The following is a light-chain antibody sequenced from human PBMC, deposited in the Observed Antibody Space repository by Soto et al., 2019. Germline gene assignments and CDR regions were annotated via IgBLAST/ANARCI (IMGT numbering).Light chain of an antibody. CDR3: GAWDTSLTVYV. J-gene: IGLJ1*01. V-gene: IGLV1-51*01. CDR2: DSD. Sequence: QSVLTQPPSVSAAPGQGVTISCSGSSSNIAANSVSWYQHLPGTAPKLLIYDSDRRHSGTPARFSGSKSGTSATLGITGLQTGDEADYYCGAWDTSLTVYVFGSGTKLTVL. CDR1: SSNIAANS.